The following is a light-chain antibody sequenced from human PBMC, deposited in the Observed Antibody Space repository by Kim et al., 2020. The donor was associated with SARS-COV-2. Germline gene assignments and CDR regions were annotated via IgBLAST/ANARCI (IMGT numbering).Light chain of an antibody. Sequence: VSLGERDTLSRRARQSVSSNLAWYQQKTGQAPRLLRYGASTRATGIPARFSGSGYGTEFTLTISSLQSEDFAVYYCQQYNNWPQTFGQGTKVDIK. CDR1: QSVSSN. CDR3: QQYNNWPQT. CDR2: GAS. J-gene: IGKJ1*01. V-gene: IGKV3-15*01.